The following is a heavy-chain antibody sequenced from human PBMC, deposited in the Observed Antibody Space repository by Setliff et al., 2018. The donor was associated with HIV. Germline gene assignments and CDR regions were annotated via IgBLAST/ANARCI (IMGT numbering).Heavy chain of an antibody. Sequence: PSETLSLTCTVSGASISSNDYYWGWIRQPPGKGLEWIANIFYSGITYYNPSLKSRVTISVDTPKNQFSLNLTSVTAADTAVYYCARFAYYSDSGGYYHHWGQGALVTVSS. D-gene: IGHD3-22*01. J-gene: IGHJ4*02. CDR1: GASISSNDYY. V-gene: IGHV4-39*01. CDR2: IFYSGIT. CDR3: ARFAYYSDSGGYYHH.